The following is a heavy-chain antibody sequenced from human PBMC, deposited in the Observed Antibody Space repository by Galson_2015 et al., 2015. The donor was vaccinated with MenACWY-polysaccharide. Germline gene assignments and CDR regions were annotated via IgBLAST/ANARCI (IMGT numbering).Heavy chain of an antibody. V-gene: IGHV3-74*01. J-gene: IGHJ3*01. Sequence: LRLSCAASGFTFSSYWMHWARQAPGEGLVWVSRINTDGSSTSYADSVKGRFTVSRDNAKNTVYLQMNSLRAEDTAVYYCARDPHCGAGCSIHDAFDVWGQGTKVTVSS. D-gene: IGHD2-21*02. CDR1: GFTFSSYW. CDR2: INTDGSST. CDR3: ARDPHCGAGCSIHDAFDV.